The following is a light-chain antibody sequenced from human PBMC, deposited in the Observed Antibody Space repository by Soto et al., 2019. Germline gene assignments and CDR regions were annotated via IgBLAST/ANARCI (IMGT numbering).Light chain of an antibody. CDR3: SSYTTGRTEV. CDR1: SSDVGAFDY. Sequence: QSALTQPASVSGSPGQSITMSCTGTSSDVGAFDYVSWYQQHPNKAPKLMIYDVSDRPSGVSNRFSSSKSGNTASLTISGLQAEDEAEYYCSSYTTGRTEVFGTGTKVTVL. V-gene: IGLV2-14*01. CDR2: DVS. J-gene: IGLJ1*01.